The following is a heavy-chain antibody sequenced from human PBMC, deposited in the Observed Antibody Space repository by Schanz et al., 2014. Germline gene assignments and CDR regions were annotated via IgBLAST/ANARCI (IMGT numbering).Heavy chain of an antibody. V-gene: IGHV4-61*02. J-gene: IGHJ4*02. CDR3: ASETVQYCDSTTCYESGYIDY. D-gene: IGHD2-2*01. Sequence: QVQLQESGPGLVKPSQTLSLTCTVSGDSISSYSYYWTWIRQPAGKGLEWIGRIYTGGSTIYNPSRKSRVPISVDTSKSQFSLKLSSVTAADTAVYYCASETVQYCDSTTCYESGYIDYWGQGTPVTVSS. CDR1: GDSISSYSYY. CDR2: IYTGGST.